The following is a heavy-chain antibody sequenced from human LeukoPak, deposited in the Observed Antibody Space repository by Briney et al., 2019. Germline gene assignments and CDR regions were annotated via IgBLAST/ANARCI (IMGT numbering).Heavy chain of an antibody. D-gene: IGHD2-2*01. CDR1: GGSISSYY. Sequence: SETLSLTCTVSGGSISSYYWSWIRQPPGKGLEWIGYIYYSGSTNYNPSLKSRVTISVDTSKNQFSLKLSSVTAADTAVSYCARIYCSSTSCYDHWDAFDIWGQGTIVTVSS. CDR3: ARIYCSSTSCYDHWDAFDI. V-gene: IGHV4-59*01. CDR2: IYYSGST. J-gene: IGHJ3*02.